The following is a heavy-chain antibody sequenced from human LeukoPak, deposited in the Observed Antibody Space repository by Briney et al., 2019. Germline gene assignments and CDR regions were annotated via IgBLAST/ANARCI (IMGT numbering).Heavy chain of an antibody. J-gene: IGHJ4*02. CDR1: GYTLSNYD. CDR3: ARGRRYSCET. V-gene: IGHV1-8*01. D-gene: IGHD1-26*01. CDR2: MNPNSGNT. Sequence: ASVKVSCKASGYTLSNYDINWMRQATGQGLEWMGWMNPNSGNTGNAQKFQGRVTMTRNTSMSTAYMELSGLRSEDTAVYYCARGRRYSCETWGQGTLVTVSS.